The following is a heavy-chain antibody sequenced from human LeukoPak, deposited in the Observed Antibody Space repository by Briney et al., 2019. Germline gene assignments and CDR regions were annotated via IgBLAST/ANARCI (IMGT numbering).Heavy chain of an antibody. CDR2: ISHSGST. J-gene: IGHJ6*02. CDR3: ARGLYGMDV. CDR1: GVSFSGYY. V-gene: IGHV4-34*01. Sequence: KASETLSLTCAVYGVSFSGYYWSWIRQPPGKGLEWIGEISHSGSTNYNPSLKSRVTISVDTSKNQFSLKLSSVTAADTAVYYCARGLYGMDVWGQGTTVTVSS.